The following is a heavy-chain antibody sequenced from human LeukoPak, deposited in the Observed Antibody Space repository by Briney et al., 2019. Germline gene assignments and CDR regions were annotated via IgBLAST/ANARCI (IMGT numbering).Heavy chain of an antibody. CDR2: IKSKTDGGTT. CDR3: TTLLAARRDAFDI. D-gene: IGHD6-6*01. J-gene: IGHJ3*02. V-gene: IGHV3-15*01. CDR1: GFTFSNAW. Sequence: GGSLRLSCAASGFTFSNAWMSWVRQAPGKGLEWVGRIKSKTDGGTTDYAAPVKGRFTISRDDSKNTLYLQMNSLKTEDTAVYYCTTLLAARRDAFDIWGQGTMVTVSS.